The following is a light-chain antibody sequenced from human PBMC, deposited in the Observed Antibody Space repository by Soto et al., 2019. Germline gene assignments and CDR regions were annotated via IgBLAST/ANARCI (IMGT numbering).Light chain of an antibody. V-gene: IGLV1-44*01. J-gene: IGLJ1*01. CDR3: AAWDERLMGV. CDR1: STNIGSSS. CDR2: SNA. Sequence: QSVLTQPPSGSGTPGQTVTITCSGSSTNIGSSSVKWYQQFPGAAPKLLIYSNALRPSGIPNRFSGSKSGTSASLAISGLQPEDEADYYCAAWDERLMGVLGPGTKVTVL.